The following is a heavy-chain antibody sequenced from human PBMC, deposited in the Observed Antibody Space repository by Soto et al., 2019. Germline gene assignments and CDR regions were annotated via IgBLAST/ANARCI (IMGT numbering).Heavy chain of an antibody. CDR1: GFTFSSYA. CDR3: AKDDGRLYYYDSSGF. CDR2: ISGSGGST. J-gene: IGHJ4*02. Sequence: GGSLRLSCAASGFTFSSYAMSWVRQAPGKGLEWVSAISGSGGSTYYADSVKGRFTISRDNSKNTLYLQMDSLRAEDTAVYYCAKDDGRLYYYDSSGFRGQGXLVTVYS. D-gene: IGHD3-22*01. V-gene: IGHV3-23*01.